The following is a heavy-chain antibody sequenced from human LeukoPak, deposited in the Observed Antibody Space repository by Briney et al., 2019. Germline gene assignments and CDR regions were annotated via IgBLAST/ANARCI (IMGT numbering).Heavy chain of an antibody. CDR1: GYTFTSFY. CDR3: AREGGLLWFGELMPFDY. Sequence: ASVKVSCKASGYTFTSFYMNRVRQAPGQGLEWMGKINPSGGSTTYAQKFQGRVTMTRDTSTSTVYMELSSLRFEDTAVYYCAREGGLLWFGELMPFDYWGQGTLVTVSS. J-gene: IGHJ4*02. V-gene: IGHV1-46*01. CDR2: INPSGGST. D-gene: IGHD3-10*01.